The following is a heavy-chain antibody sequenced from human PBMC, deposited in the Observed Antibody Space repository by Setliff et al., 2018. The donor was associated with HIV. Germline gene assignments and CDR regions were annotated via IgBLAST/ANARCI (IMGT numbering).Heavy chain of an antibody. V-gene: IGHV3-33*06. D-gene: IGHD2-2*01. J-gene: IGHJ6*03. CDR2: IWYDGSKI. CDR3: AKGGSQLPARFYFYMDV. CDR1: GFTFSSYA. Sequence: GGSLRLSCAVSGFTFSSYAMHWVRQAPGKGLEWVAVIWYDGSKIYYADSVKGRFTISRDNSKNTLYLQMNSLRAEDTAVYYCAKGGSQLPARFYFYMDVWGKGTTVTVSS.